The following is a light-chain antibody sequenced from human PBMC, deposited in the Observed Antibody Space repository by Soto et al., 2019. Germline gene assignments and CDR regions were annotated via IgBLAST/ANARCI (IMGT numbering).Light chain of an antibody. V-gene: IGLV1-51*01. Sequence: QSVLTQTPSVSAAPGQTVTISCSGTSSNIGNNYVSWYQQFPDTAPKLLIYDNNKRPSGIPDRFSGSKSGASATLVITGVQTGDEADYYCGTWDGSRNWVFGGGTKLTVL. CDR2: DNN. CDR1: SSNIGNNY. CDR3: GTWDGSRNWV. J-gene: IGLJ3*02.